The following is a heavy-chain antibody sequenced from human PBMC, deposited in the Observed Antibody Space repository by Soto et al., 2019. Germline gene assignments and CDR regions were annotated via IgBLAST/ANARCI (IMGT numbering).Heavy chain of an antibody. CDR2: IYPGDSDT. D-gene: IGHD6-19*01. Sequence: GQSLKISCKASGYSLTSYCTVLVRQMPGKGLEWMGIIYPGDSDTRYSPSFQGQVTISADKSISTAYLQWSSLKASDTAMYYCARLEGVAGTLYYYYGMDVWGQGTTVTVSS. J-gene: IGHJ6*02. CDR1: GYSLTSYC. V-gene: IGHV5-51*01. CDR3: ARLEGVAGTLYYYYGMDV.